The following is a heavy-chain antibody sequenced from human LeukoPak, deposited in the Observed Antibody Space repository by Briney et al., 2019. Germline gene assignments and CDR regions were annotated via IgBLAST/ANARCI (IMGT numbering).Heavy chain of an antibody. CDR2: IKEDGTEK. CDR3: AKRGPATGV. V-gene: IGHV3-7*03. CDR1: GFSFSNYW. Sequence: GGSLRLSCAASGFSFSNYWMSWVRQVPGKGLEWVANIKEDGTEKNYLDSVKGRFTTARDNAKNSLYLQMNSLRDEDTAMYYCAKRGPATGVWGRSTLVTVSS. D-gene: IGHD1-14*01. J-gene: IGHJ2*01.